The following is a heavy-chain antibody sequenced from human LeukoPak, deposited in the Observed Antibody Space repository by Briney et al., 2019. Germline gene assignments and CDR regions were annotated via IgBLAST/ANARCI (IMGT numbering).Heavy chain of an antibody. CDR1: GFTFSTYE. J-gene: IGHJ1*01. CDR3: AIYSSGWSPLEYFQH. V-gene: IGHV3-48*03. CDR2: ISSSGSTI. Sequence: GGSLRLSCAASGFTFSTYEMNWVRQAPGKGLEWVSYISSSGSTIYYADSMKGRFTISRDNAKNSLYLQMNSLRAEDTAVYYCAIYSSGWSPLEYFQHWGQGTLVTVSS. D-gene: IGHD6-19*01.